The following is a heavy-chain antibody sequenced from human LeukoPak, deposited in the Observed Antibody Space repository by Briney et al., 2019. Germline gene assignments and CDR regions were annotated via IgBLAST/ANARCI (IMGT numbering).Heavy chain of an antibody. CDR1: GGTFSSYA. V-gene: IGHV1-69*06. CDR2: IIPIFGTA. Sequence: SVKVSCKASGGTFSSYAISWVRQAPGQGLEWMGGIIPIFGTANYAQKFQGRVTITADKSTSTAYMELSSLRSEDTAVYYCASCGGSCYYHYYYYMDVWGKGTTVTVSS. D-gene: IGHD2-15*01. J-gene: IGHJ6*03. CDR3: ASCGGSCYYHYYYYMDV.